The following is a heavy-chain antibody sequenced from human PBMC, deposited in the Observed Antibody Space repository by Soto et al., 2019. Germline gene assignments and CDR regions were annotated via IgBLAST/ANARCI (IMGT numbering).Heavy chain of an antibody. Sequence: GSLRLSCAASGFTFSSYWMHWVRQAPGKGLVWVSRINSDGSSTSYADSVKGRFTISRDNAKNTLYLQMNSLRAEDTAVYYCASADCSSTSCYSPYYYGMDVWGQGTTVTVSS. D-gene: IGHD2-2*01. CDR3: ASADCSSTSCYSPYYYGMDV. CDR2: INSDGSST. J-gene: IGHJ6*02. CDR1: GFTFSSYW. V-gene: IGHV3-74*01.